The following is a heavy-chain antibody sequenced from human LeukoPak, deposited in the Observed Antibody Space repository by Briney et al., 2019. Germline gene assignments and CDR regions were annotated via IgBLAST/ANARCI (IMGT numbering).Heavy chain of an antibody. V-gene: IGHV3-53*01. CDR1: GFTVSSNY. Sequence: GGSLRLSCAASGFTVSSNYMSWVRQAPGKGLEWVSVIYSGGSTYYADSVKGRFTISRDNSKNTLYLQMNSLRAEDTAVYYCAREHTFGGVIVIRDAFDIWGQGTMVTVSS. CDR3: AREHTFGGVIVIRDAFDI. CDR2: IYSGGST. D-gene: IGHD3-16*02. J-gene: IGHJ3*02.